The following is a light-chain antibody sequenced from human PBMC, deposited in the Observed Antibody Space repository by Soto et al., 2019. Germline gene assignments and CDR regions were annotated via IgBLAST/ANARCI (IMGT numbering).Light chain of an antibody. V-gene: IGLV1-40*01. Sequence: QSVLTQPPSVSGAPGQKVTISCTGSSSNIGAGSDVHWYQQLPGTAPKLLIYGNTNRPSGVPDRFAGSKSGTSASLAITGLQAEDEADYYCQSYDRSQRHAYVFGTGTKLTVL. J-gene: IGLJ1*01. CDR3: QSYDRSQRHAYV. CDR1: SSNIGAGSD. CDR2: GNT.